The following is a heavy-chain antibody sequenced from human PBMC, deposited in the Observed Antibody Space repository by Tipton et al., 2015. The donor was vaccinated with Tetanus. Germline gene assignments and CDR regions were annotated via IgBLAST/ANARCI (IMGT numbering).Heavy chain of an antibody. Sequence: QLVQSGAEMKKPGASVKVSCKASGYTFTGYYIYWVRQAPGQGLEWMGWIDPNSGGTVYAQKFQGRVPMTRDTSISTAYMELRSLRSDDPAVYYCARDRGDYIYYGMDVWGPGTTVTVS. CDR1: GYTFTGYY. J-gene: IGHJ6*02. D-gene: IGHD3-22*01. V-gene: IGHV1-2*02. CDR3: ARDRGDYIYYGMDV. CDR2: IDPNSGGT.